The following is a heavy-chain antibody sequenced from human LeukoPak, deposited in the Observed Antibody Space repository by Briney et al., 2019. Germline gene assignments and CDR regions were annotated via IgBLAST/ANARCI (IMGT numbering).Heavy chain of an antibody. Sequence: GASVKVSCEASGYTFTGCYMHWVRQAPGQGLEWMGWINPNSGGTNYAQKFQGRVTMTRDTSISTAYMELSRLRSDDTAVYYCARGGGGYSSSWYGHFDYWGQGTLVTVSS. V-gene: IGHV1-2*02. CDR2: INPNSGGT. CDR1: GYTFTGCY. D-gene: IGHD6-13*01. J-gene: IGHJ4*02. CDR3: ARGGGGYSSSWYGHFDY.